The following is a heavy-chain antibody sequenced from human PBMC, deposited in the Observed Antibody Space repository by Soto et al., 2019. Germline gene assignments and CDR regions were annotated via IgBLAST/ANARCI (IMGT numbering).Heavy chain of an antibody. V-gene: IGHV3-48*01. CDR3: AREYDILNWFDP. CDR1: GFTFSSYS. J-gene: IGHJ5*02. Sequence: GSLRLSCGASGFTFSSYSMNWVRQAPGKGLEWVSYISSSSSTIYYADSVKGRFTISRDNAKNSLYLQMNSLRAEDTAVYYCAREYDILNWFDPWGQGTLVTVSS. CDR2: ISSSSSTI. D-gene: IGHD3-9*01.